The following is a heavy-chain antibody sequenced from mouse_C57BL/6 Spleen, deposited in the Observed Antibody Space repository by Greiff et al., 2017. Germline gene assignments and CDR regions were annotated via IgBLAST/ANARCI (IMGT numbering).Heavy chain of an antibody. Sequence: LQESGAELMKPGASVKLSCKATGYTFTGYWIEWVKQRPGHGLEWIGEILSGSGSTNYNEKFKGKATFTADTSSNTAYMQLSSLTTEDSAIYYCARGHYGSSDGAYAMDYWGQGTSVTVSS. CDR3: ARGHYGSSDGAYAMDY. V-gene: IGHV1-9*01. D-gene: IGHD1-1*01. CDR2: ILSGSGST. J-gene: IGHJ4*01. CDR1: GYTFTGYW.